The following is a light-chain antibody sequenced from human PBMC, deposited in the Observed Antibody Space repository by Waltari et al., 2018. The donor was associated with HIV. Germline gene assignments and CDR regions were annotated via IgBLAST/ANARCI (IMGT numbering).Light chain of an antibody. CDR2: DNN. J-gene: IGLJ1*01. Sequence: QSVLTQPPSVSAAPGQKVTISCSGSSSNIGNNYVSWYQQLPGTAPKLLIYDNNKRPSVMPDRFSGSKSGTSATLGISGLQTGDEADYYCGTWDSSLSAGGVFGTGTKVTVL. CDR3: GTWDSSLSAGGV. CDR1: SSNIGNNY. V-gene: IGLV1-51*01.